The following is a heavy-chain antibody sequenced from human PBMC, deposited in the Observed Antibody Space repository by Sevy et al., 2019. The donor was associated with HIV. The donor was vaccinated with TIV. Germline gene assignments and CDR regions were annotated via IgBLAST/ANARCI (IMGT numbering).Heavy chain of an antibody. V-gene: IGHV3-48*02. Sequence: GGSLRLSCAASGFTFSSYSMNWVRQAPGKGLEWVSYISISSSTIYYADSVKGRFTISRDNAKNSLYLQINSLRDEDTAVYYCARDRGWIAAAKLPPYYFDYWGQGTLVTVSS. CDR2: ISISSSTI. CDR3: ARDRGWIAAAKLPPYYFDY. CDR1: GFTFSSYS. D-gene: IGHD6-13*01. J-gene: IGHJ4*02.